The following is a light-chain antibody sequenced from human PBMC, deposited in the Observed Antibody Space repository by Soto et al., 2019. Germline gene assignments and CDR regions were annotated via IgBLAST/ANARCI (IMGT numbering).Light chain of an antibody. CDR1: NSDVGGYNY. J-gene: IGLJ1*01. CDR2: DVT. V-gene: IGLV2-11*01. Sequence: QSALTQPRSVSGSPGQSVTISCAGTNSDVGGYNYVSWYQQHSGKAPKLMIYDVTKRPSGVPDRFSGSKSGNTASLSVSGPQADDEGDYYCCSYAGKYIDVFGTGTKVTVL. CDR3: CSYAGKYIDV.